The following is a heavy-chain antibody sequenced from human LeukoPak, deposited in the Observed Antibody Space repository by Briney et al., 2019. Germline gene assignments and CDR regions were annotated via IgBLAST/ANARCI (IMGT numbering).Heavy chain of an antibody. D-gene: IGHD3-10*01. Sequence: GGSLRLSCAASGFTFSTHWMRWVRQAPGKGLEWVANIKEDGSEKYYVDSVKGRFTISRDNAKNSLYLQMNSLRAEDTAVYYCARTIRGYWGQGTLVTVSS. J-gene: IGHJ4*02. V-gene: IGHV3-7*01. CDR1: GFTFSTHW. CDR3: ARTIRGY. CDR2: IKEDGSEK.